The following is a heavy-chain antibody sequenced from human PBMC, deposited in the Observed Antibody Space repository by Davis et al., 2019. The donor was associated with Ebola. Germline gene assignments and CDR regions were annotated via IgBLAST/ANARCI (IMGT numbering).Heavy chain of an antibody. CDR2: INHSGST. J-gene: IGHJ6*02. CDR1: GGSFSGYY. CDR3: ARIAAAGTPLYYYYGMDV. Sequence: MPSETLSLTCAVYGGSFSGYYWSWIRQPPGKGLEWIGEINHSGSTNYNPSLKSRVTLSVDTSKNQFSLKLSSVTAADTAVYYCARIAAAGTPLYYYYGMDVWGQGTTVTVSS. V-gene: IGHV4-34*01. D-gene: IGHD6-13*01.